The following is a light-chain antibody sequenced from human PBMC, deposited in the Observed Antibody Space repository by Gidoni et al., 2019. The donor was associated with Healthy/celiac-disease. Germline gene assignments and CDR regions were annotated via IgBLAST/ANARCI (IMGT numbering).Light chain of an antibody. V-gene: IGKV1-9*01. CDR3: QQLNSYPPGLT. CDR2: AAS. J-gene: IGKJ4*01. Sequence: IQLSQSPSSLSASVGDRVTITCRASQRISSYLAWYQQKPGKAPKLLIYAASTLQSGVPSRFSGSGSGTDFTLTISSLQPEDFATYYCQQLNSYPPGLTFGGGTKVEIK. CDR1: QRISSY.